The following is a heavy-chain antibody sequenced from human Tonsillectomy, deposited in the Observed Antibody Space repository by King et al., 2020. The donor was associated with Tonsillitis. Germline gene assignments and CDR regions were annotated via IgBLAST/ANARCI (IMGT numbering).Heavy chain of an antibody. CDR1: GYSFTSYW. J-gene: IGHJ6*03. D-gene: IGHD5-18*01. CDR2: IDPSDSYT. V-gene: IGHV5-10-1*01. CDR3: ARLDTPSFYYYNYMDV. Sequence: QLVHSGAEVKKPGESLRISCKGSGYSFTSYWISWVRQMPGKGLEWMGRIDPSDSYTTYSPSFQGHVTISADKSIRTAYLQWSSLKASDTAMYYCARLDTPSFYYYNYMDVWGKGTTVTVSS.